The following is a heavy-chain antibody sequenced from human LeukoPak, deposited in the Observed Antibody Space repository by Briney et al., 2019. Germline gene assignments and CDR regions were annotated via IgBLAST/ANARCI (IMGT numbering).Heavy chain of an antibody. J-gene: IGHJ6*02. CDR1: GGSISSGGYY. CDR2: IYYSGST. Sequence: SETLSLTCTVSGGSISSGGYYWSWVRQHPGKGLEWIGYIYYSGSTYYNPSLKSRVTISVDTSKNQFSLKLSSVTAADTAAYYCAREFSGSYYYYGMDVWGQGTTVTVSS. V-gene: IGHV4-31*03. CDR3: AREFSGSYYYYGMDV. D-gene: IGHD1-26*01.